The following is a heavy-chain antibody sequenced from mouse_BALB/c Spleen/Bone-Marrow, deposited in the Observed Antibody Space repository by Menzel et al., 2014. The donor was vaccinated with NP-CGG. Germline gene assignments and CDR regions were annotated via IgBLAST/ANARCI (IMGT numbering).Heavy chain of an antibody. J-gene: IGHJ1*01. D-gene: IGHD1-2*01. CDR1: GFDFSGYW. Sequence: DVKLQESGGGLVQPGGSLKLSGAASGFDFSGYWMTWVRQAPGKGLEWIGEINPDSSTINYTPSLKDKFIISRDNAKNALYLQMSKVRSEDTALDYCARPGYYGYQDVWGAGTTVTVSS. CDR2: INPDSSTI. CDR3: ARPGYYGYQDV. V-gene: IGHV4-1*02.